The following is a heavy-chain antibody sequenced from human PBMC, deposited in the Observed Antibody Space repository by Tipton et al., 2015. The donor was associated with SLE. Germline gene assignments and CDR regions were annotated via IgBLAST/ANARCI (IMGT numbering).Heavy chain of an antibody. CDR1: GGSINSGGHY. Sequence: TLSLTCTVSGGSINSGGHYWSWIRQPAGKGLEWIGRIFTSGNTNYNPSLKSRITISVDTSKNQFCLKLSSVTAADTALYYCAREESSSWFPDAFDIWGQGTMVTVSS. J-gene: IGHJ3*02. D-gene: IGHD6-6*01. CDR2: IFTSGNT. CDR3: AREESSSWFPDAFDI. V-gene: IGHV4-61*02.